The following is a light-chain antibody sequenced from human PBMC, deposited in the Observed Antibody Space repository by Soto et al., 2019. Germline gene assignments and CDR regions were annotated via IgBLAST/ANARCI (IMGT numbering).Light chain of an antibody. CDR3: QHYNSYLDT. Sequence: DIQITQSPSTLSASVGDRVTITCRASEFISKWLAWYQQKPGTAPKLLIYQASSLESGVPSRFSGSGSGTECTPTISSLQPDDFATYYCQHYNSYLDTFGQGTKVEIK. CDR1: EFISKW. J-gene: IGKJ1*01. CDR2: QAS. V-gene: IGKV1-5*03.